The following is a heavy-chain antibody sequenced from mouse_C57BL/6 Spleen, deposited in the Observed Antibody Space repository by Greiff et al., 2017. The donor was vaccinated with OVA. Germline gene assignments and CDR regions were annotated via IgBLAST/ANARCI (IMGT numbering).Heavy chain of an antibody. CDR1: EFAFPSHD. Sequence: EVQRVESGGGLVQPGESLKLSCESNEFAFPSHDMSWVRKTPEKRLELVASINSDGGSTYYPDTMERRFIISRDNTKKTLYLQMSSLRSEDTALYDWARHYSNYGGVLYWYFEVWGTGTTVTVAS. D-gene: IGHD2-5*01. CDR3: ARHYSNYGGVLYWYFEV. CDR2: INSDGGST. V-gene: IGHV5-2*01. J-gene: IGHJ1*03.